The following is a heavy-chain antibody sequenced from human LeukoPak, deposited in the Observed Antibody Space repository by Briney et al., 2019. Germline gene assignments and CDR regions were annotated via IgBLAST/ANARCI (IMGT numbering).Heavy chain of an antibody. J-gene: IGHJ5*02. CDR2: IYYSGTT. CDR1: GGSISSGHYY. CDR3: NGHLGNWFDP. D-gene: IGHD2-8*01. Sequence: PSQTLSLTCTVSGGSISSGHYYWSWIRQHPGKGLEWIGCIYYSGTTYYTPSLKSRVSISVDTSKNQFSLKLSSVTAADTAVYYCNGHLGNWFDPWGQGTLVTVSS. V-gene: IGHV4-31*03.